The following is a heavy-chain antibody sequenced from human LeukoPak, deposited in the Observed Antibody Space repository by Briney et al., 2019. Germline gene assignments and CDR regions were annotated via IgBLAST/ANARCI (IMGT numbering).Heavy chain of an antibody. J-gene: IGHJ6*02. CDR3: ARSGDYHYYYGMDV. Sequence: ASVKVSCKASGYTFTGYYMHWVRQAPGQGLEWMGWINPNSGGTYYAQKFQGRVTMTRDTSISTAYMELSRLRSDDTAVYYCARSGDYHYYYGMDVWGQGTTVTVSS. CDR1: GYTFTGYY. CDR2: INPNSGGT. V-gene: IGHV1-2*02. D-gene: IGHD4-17*01.